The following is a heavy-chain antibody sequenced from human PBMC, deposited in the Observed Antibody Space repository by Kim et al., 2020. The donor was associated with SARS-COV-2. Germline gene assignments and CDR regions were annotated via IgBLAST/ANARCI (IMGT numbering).Heavy chain of an antibody. D-gene: IGHD2-21*01. J-gene: IGHJ5*02. V-gene: IGHV1-69*13. CDR1: GGTFSSYA. CDR2: IIPIFGTA. Sequence: SVKVSCKASGGTFSSYAISWVRQAPGQGLEWMGGIIPIFGTANYAQKFQGRVTITADESTSTAYMELSSLRSEDTAVYYCASSEKYCGGDCYLNWFDPWGQGTLVTVSS. CDR3: ASSEKYCGGDCYLNWFDP.